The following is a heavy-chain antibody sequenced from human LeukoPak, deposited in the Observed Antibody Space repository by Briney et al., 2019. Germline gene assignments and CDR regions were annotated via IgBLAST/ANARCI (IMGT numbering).Heavy chain of an antibody. D-gene: IGHD3-22*01. CDR3: ARHRPYYYDSSGRDWFDP. CDR2: IYYSGST. Sequence: SETLSLTCTVSGGSFTSYYWSWIRQPPGKGLEWIGYIYYSGSTNYNPSLKSRVTISVDTSKNQFSLKLSSVTAADTAVYYCARHRPYYYDSSGRDWFDPWGQGTLVTVSS. J-gene: IGHJ5*02. CDR1: GGSFTSYY. V-gene: IGHV4-59*08.